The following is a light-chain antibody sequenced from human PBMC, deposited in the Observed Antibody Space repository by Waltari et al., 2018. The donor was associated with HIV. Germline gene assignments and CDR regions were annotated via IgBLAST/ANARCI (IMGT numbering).Light chain of an antibody. CDR2: DDS. J-gene: IGLJ3*02. V-gene: IGLV3-21*01. Sequence: SYVLTQPPSVSVAPGKTARITCGGDNIGIKSVHWYQQKPGQAPVLVVYDDSDRRSGIPGRVSGSNAGDTATLAISRVGAGDEADYYCQVWDSFSDHWVFGGGTKLTVL. CDR3: QVWDSFSDHWV. CDR1: NIGIKS.